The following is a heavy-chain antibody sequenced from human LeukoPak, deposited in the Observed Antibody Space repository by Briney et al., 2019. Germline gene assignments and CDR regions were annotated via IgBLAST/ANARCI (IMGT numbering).Heavy chain of an antibody. V-gene: IGHV4-59*11. Sequence: PSETLSLTCTVSGGSISGHYWSWIRRPPGKGLEWIGYIYYSGGTNYSPSLKSRVTISLDTSKNQFSLKLSSVTAADTAVYYCARGADYYDSSGYYSGLGWFDPWGQGTLVTVSS. CDR1: GGSISGHY. CDR2: IYYSGGT. CDR3: ARGADYYDSSGYYSGLGWFDP. D-gene: IGHD3-22*01. J-gene: IGHJ5*02.